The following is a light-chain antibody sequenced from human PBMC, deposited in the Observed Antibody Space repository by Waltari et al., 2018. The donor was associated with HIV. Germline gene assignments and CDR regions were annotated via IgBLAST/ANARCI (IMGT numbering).Light chain of an antibody. CDR3: SSYTSSSTLVV. V-gene: IGLV2-14*01. J-gene: IGLJ2*01. Sequence: QSALTQPASVSGSPGQSITISCTGTSSDVGGYNYVSWYQQHPGKAPKLMIYEVSNRPSGVSNRCSCSKSGNTASLTISGLQAEDEAEYYCSSYTSSSTLVVFGGGTKLTVL. CDR2: EVS. CDR1: SSDVGGYNY.